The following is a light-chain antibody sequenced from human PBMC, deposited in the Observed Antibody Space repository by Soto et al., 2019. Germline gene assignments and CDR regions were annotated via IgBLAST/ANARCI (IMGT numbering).Light chain of an antibody. CDR1: SSDVGGYNY. V-gene: IGLV2-11*01. Sequence: QSVLTQPRSVSGSPGQSVTISCTGTSSDVGGYNYVSWYQHHPGKAPKSMIYDVSKRPSGVPDRFSGSKSGNTASLTISGLRAEDEADYYCRSYAGSYTWVFGGGTKLTVL. CDR3: RSYAGSYTWV. CDR2: DVS. J-gene: IGLJ3*02.